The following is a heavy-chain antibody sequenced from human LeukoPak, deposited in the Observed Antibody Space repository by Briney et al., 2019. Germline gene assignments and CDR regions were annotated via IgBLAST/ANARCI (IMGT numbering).Heavy chain of an antibody. Sequence: ASVKVSCKASGYTFTGYYMHWVRQAPGQGLEWMGLIIPAFGTTHYAQRFQGRVTITSDKSTTTAYMELGSLTSEDTAIYYCAREYYGSGSYYDGYYFDYWGQGTLVTVSS. J-gene: IGHJ4*02. V-gene: IGHV1-46*01. CDR2: IIPAFGTT. CDR3: AREYYGSGSYYDGYYFDY. CDR1: GYTFTGYY. D-gene: IGHD3-10*01.